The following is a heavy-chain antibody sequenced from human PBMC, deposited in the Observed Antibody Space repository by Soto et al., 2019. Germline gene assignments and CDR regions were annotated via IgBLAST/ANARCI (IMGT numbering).Heavy chain of an antibody. D-gene: IGHD1-26*01. J-gene: IGHJ4*02. V-gene: IGHV1-69*01. Sequence: QVQLVQSGAEVKKPGSSVKVSCKAAGGTFSSYSINWVRQAPGQGLEWMGEIIPIFGTANYAQKLQGRVTITAEESTRTANMELSSLRSADNAGYYCARDGGRHSGGIDYWGQGTLVTVSS. CDR3: ARDGGRHSGGIDY. CDR2: IIPIFGTA. CDR1: GGTFSSYS.